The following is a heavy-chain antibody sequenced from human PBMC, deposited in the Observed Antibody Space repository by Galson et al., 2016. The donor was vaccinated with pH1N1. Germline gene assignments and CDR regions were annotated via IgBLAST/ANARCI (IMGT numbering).Heavy chain of an antibody. CDR3: AREDYYDTDLSDWYFDL. D-gene: IGHD3-22*01. J-gene: IGHJ2*01. V-gene: IGHV1-69*13. CDR1: GGTFGSYG. Sequence: SVKVSCKASGGTFGSYGINWVRQAPGQGLEWMGGIIPIFNTAKYAQNFQGRVTITADESTTTAYMELSSLRSEDTAVYFCAREDYYDTDLSDWYFDLWGRVTLLTVSS. CDR2: IIPIFNTA.